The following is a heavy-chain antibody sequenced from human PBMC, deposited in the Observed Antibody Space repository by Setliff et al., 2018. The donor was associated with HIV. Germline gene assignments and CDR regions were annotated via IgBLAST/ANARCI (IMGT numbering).Heavy chain of an antibody. J-gene: IGHJ4*02. CDR1: GGSISSSSYY. CDR2: MYYGGST. V-gene: IGHV4-39*07. CDR3: ARGLYYDSKSLDY. Sequence: SETLSLTCTVSGGSISSSSYYWGWIRQSPGKGLEWIGSMYYGGSTFYNPFLKSRVTISEDTSKNQVSLKLSSMTAADTAIYYCARGLYYDSKSLDYWGQGTLVTVSS. D-gene: IGHD3-22*01.